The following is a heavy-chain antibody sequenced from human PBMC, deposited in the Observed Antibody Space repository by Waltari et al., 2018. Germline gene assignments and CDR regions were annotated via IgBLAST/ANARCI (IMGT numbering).Heavy chain of an antibody. CDR3: AGARLRDFDY. Sequence: QVQLQESGPGLVKPSQTLSLTCTVSGGSISSGSYYWSWIRQPAGKGLEWIGYIYTSGSTNYNPSLKSRVTISVDTSKNQFSLKLSSVTAADTAVYYCAGARLRDFDYWGQGTLVTVSS. CDR1: GGSISSGSYY. V-gene: IGHV4-61*09. J-gene: IGHJ4*02. CDR2: IYTSGST.